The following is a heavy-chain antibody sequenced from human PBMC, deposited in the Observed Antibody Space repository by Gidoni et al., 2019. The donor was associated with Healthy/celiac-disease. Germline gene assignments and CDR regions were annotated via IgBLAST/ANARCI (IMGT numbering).Heavy chain of an antibody. V-gene: IGHV1-2*04. J-gene: IGHJ6*02. CDR1: GYTFTGSY. Sequence: QVQLVQSGAEVKKPGASVKVSCKASGYTFTGSYMHWVRQAPGQGLEWMGWINPNSGGTNYAQKFQGWVTMTRDTSISTAYMELSRLRSDDTAVYYCARSRPSGIAARPRYYYYGMDVWGQGTTVTVSS. CDR3: ARSRPSGIAARPRYYYYGMDV. CDR2: INPNSGGT. D-gene: IGHD6-6*01.